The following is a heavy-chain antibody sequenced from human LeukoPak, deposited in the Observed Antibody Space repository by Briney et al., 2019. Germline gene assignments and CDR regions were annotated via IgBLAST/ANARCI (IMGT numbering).Heavy chain of an antibody. J-gene: IGHJ4*02. D-gene: IGHD3-22*01. CDR2: ISGSGGST. CDR3: AKDGDSGGYYVLYYFNY. Sequence: GGSLRLSCAASGFTFSSYAMSWVRQAPGKGLEWVSAISGSGGSTYYADSVKGRFTISRDNSKNTLYLQMNSLRAEDTAVYYCAKDGDSGGYYVLYYFNYWGQGTLITVSS. V-gene: IGHV3-23*01. CDR1: GFTFSSYA.